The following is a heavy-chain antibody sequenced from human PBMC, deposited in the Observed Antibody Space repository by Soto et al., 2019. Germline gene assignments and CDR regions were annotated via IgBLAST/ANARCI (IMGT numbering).Heavy chain of an antibody. D-gene: IGHD2-15*01. J-gene: IGHJ4*01. V-gene: IGHV3-30*18. CDR1: GFTFSNFG. CDR3: AKGSEVARQELDY. CDR2: ISSDGRDK. Sequence: QVQLVESGGGVVQPGRSLRLSCAASGFTFSNFGMHWVRQAPGKGLEWVAVISSDGRDKYYSDSVKGRFTISRDNSKNPLFQQTKSLRVGVTAVYYCAKGSEVARQELDYWGQGTLVTVSS.